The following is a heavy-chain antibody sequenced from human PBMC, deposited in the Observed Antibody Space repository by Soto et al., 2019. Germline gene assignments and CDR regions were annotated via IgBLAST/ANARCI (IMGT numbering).Heavy chain of an antibody. J-gene: IGHJ3*02. CDR3: ARLETGYSSSWYTGAFDI. Sequence: GASLKISCKGSGYSFTSYWIGWVRQMPGKGLEWMGIIYPGDSDTRYSPSFQGQVTISADKSISTAYLQWSSLKASDTATYYCARLETGYSSSWYTGAFDIWGQGTMVTVSS. CDR1: GYSFTSYW. CDR2: IYPGDSDT. V-gene: IGHV5-51*01. D-gene: IGHD6-13*01.